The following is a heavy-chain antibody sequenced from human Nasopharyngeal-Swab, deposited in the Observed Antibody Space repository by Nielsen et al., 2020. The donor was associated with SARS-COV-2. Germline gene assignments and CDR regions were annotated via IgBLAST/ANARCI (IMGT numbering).Heavy chain of an antibody. V-gene: IGHV4-31*03. CDR2: IYYSGST. Sequence: SETLSLTCTVSGGSISSGGYYWSWTRQHPGKGLEWIGYIYYSGSTYYNPSLKSRVTISVDTSKNQFSLKLSSVTAADTAVYYCARDKSTTGNYYYYYGMDVWGQGTTVTVSS. CDR1: GGSISSGGYY. J-gene: IGHJ6*02. D-gene: IGHD1-1*01. CDR3: ARDKSTTGNYYYYYGMDV.